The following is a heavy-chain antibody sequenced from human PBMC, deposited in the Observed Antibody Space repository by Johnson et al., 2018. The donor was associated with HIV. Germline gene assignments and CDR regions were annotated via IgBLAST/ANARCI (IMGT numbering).Heavy chain of an antibody. Sequence: QVQLMESGGGVVQPGGSLRLSCAASGFTFSSYGMHWVRQAPGKGLEWVAFIRYDGSNTYYADSVKGRFTISRDNAKNSLYLQMNSRRAEDTAVYYCARDGPWLQSQRDAFDIWGQGTMVTVSS. CDR3: ARDGPWLQSQRDAFDI. CDR1: GFTFSSYG. J-gene: IGHJ3*02. D-gene: IGHD5-24*01. V-gene: IGHV3-30*02. CDR2: IRYDGSNT.